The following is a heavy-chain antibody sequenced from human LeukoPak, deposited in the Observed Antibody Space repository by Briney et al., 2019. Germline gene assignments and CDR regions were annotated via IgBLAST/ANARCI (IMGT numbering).Heavy chain of an antibody. D-gene: IGHD1-1*01. CDR2: INHSGTT. Sequence: PSGTLSLTCAVSGGSISSSNYWSWVRQPPGKGLDWIGEINHSGTTNYNPSLRSRVTISVDKSKNHFSLKLSSVTAADTAVYYCARGPLTWHDRYFDYWGQGTLVTVSS. CDR3: ARGPLTWHDRYFDY. CDR1: GGSISSSNY. J-gene: IGHJ4*02. V-gene: IGHV4-4*02.